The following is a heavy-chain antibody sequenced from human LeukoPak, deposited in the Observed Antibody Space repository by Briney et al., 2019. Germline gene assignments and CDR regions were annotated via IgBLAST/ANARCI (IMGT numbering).Heavy chain of an antibody. CDR1: GYTFTSYY. CDR3: ARDAAAGPLLPYYYYTDV. V-gene: IGHV1-46*01. CDR2: INPSGGST. J-gene: IGHJ6*03. Sequence: ASVKVSCKASGYTFTSYYMHWVRQAPGQGLEWMGIINPSGGSTSYAQKFQGRVTMTRDMSTSTVYMELSSLRSEDTAVYYCARDAAAGPLLPYYYYTDVWGKGTTVTVSS. D-gene: IGHD6-13*01.